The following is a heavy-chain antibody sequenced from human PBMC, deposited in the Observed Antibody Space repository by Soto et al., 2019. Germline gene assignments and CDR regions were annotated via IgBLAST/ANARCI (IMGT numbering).Heavy chain of an antibody. CDR1: GFTFSNYA. J-gene: IGHJ4*02. Sequence: GGSLRLSCAASGFTFSNYAMSWVRQAPGKGLAWVSAISGSGASTYYADSVKGRFSISRDNSKNTLYLQMNSLRAEDTAVYYCATDVYDRSGYWRPFDFWGQGTPVTVSS. CDR3: ATDVYDRSGYWRPFDF. CDR2: ISGSGAST. D-gene: IGHD3-22*01. V-gene: IGHV3-23*01.